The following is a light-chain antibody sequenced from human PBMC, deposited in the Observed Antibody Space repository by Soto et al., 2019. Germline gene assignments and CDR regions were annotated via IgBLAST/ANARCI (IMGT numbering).Light chain of an antibody. CDR2: GAS. Sequence: DIQMTQSPSSLSASVGDRVTITCRAGQRISRYLNWYEQKPGKAPKLLIFGASSLQSGVPSRFSGTGSGTDFTLTISSLQPEDFATYYCQQSYGTVVTFGQGTKVDI. CDR1: QRISRY. J-gene: IGKJ1*01. CDR3: QQSYGTVVT. V-gene: IGKV1-39*01.